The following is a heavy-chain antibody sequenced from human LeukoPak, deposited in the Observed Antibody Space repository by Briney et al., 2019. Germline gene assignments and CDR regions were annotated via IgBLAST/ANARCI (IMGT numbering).Heavy chain of an antibody. CDR1: GFTFSSYA. CDR2: ISSNGGST. V-gene: IGHV3-64*01. J-gene: IGHJ4*02. Sequence: GSLRLSCAASGFTFSSYAMHWVRQAPGKGLEYVSAISSNGGSTYYANSVKGRFTISRDNSKNTLYLQMGSLRAEDMAVYYCARISRLRFLEWLDYWGQGTLVTVSS. CDR3: ARISRLRFLEWLDY. D-gene: IGHD3-3*01.